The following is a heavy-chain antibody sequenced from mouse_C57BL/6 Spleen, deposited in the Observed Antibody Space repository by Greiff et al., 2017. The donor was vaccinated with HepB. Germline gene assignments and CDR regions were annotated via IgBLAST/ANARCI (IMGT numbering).Heavy chain of an antibody. CDR1: GFTFSDYY. D-gene: IGHD4-1*01. CDR3: ARVGTLYYFDY. CDR2: INYDGSST. V-gene: IGHV5-16*01. Sequence: EVQVVESEGGLVQPGSSMKLSCTASGFTFSDYYMAWVRQVPEKGLEWVANINYDGSSTYYLDSLKSRFIISRDNAKNILYLQMSSLKSEDTATYYCARVGTLYYFDYWGQGTTLTVSS. J-gene: IGHJ2*01.